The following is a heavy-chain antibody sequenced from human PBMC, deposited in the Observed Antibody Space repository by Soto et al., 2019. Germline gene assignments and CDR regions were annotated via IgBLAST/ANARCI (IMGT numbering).Heavy chain of an antibody. CDR2: IYYSGST. D-gene: IGHD3-10*01. CDR1: GGSISSGGYY. J-gene: IGHJ6*02. V-gene: IGHV4-31*03. Sequence: SETLSLTCTVSGGSISSGGYYWSWIRQHPGKGLEWIGYIYYSGSTYYNPSLKSRVTISVDTSKNQFSLKLSSVTAADTAVYYCARYGVTMVRGVPYYYYGMDVWGQGTTVTVSS. CDR3: ARYGVTMVRGVPYYYYGMDV.